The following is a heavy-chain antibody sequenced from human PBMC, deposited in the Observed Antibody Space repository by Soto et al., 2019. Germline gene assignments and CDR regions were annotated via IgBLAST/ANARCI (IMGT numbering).Heavy chain of an antibody. V-gene: IGHV3-11*06. CDR3: ARSLTRNYYYDSSGYHGAFDI. J-gene: IGHJ3*02. CDR1: GFTFSDYY. Sequence: PGGTLTLSCAASGFTFSDYYMSWIRQAPGKGLDWVSYISSSSRYTNYADSGKGRFTISRDNGKSSLYLQMNSLRAEDTAVYYCARSLTRNYYYDSSGYHGAFDIWGQGTMVTVSS. D-gene: IGHD3-22*01. CDR2: ISSSSRYT.